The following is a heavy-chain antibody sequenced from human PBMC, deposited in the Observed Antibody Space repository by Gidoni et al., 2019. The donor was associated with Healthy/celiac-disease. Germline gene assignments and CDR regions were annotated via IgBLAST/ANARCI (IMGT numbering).Heavy chain of an antibody. CDR3: AKNDGLPSWFDP. V-gene: IGHV3-23*01. CDR2: ISGSGGST. J-gene: IGHJ5*02. Sequence: EVQLLESGGGLVQPGGSLRLYCDASGFTFSSYAMGWDRQAPGKGLGLVSAISGSGGSTYSADSVKCRFTISRDNSKNTLYLQMNSLRAEDTAVYYCAKNDGLPSWFDPWGQGTLVTVSS. D-gene: IGHD5-18*01. CDR1: GFTFSSYA.